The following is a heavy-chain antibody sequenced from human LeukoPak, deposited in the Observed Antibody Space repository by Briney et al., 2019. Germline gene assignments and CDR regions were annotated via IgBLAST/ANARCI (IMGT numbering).Heavy chain of an antibody. Sequence: PGGSLRLSCAASGFTFSSHSMNWVRQTPGKGLEWVSYISSGSSARYYADSVKGRFTISRDNSKNTLYLQMNSLRAEDTAVYYCARKSGSYYNYWGQGTLVTVSS. CDR3: ARKSGSYYNY. CDR2: ISSGSSAR. J-gene: IGHJ4*02. CDR1: GFTFSSHS. V-gene: IGHV3-48*01. D-gene: IGHD1-26*01.